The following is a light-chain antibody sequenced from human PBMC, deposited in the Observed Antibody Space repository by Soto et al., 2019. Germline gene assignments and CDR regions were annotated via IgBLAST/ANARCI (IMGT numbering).Light chain of an antibody. CDR2: EVT. V-gene: IGLV2-14*01. CDR3: SSYTSSSTLYV. J-gene: IGLJ1*01. Sequence: QSVLTQPASVSGSPGQSITISCTVTSSDVAGYNYVSWYQHHPGKAPKLMIYEVTNRPSGVSNRFSGSKSGNTASLIISGLQAEDEADYYCSSYTSSSTLYVFGTGTKVTLL. CDR1: SSDVAGYNY.